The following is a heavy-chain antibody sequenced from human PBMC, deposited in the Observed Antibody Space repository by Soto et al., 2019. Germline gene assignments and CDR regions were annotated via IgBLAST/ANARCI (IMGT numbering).Heavy chain of an antibody. CDR3: AKDSASAWYAFDY. J-gene: IGHJ4*02. Sequence: GGSLRLSCAASGFTFSSYGMHWVRQAPGKGLEWVAVISYDGSNKYYADSVKGRFTISRDNSKNTLYLQMNSLRAEDTAVYYCAKDSASAWYAFDYWVKGTLATVSS. CDR1: GFTFSSYG. CDR2: ISYDGSNK. V-gene: IGHV3-30*18. D-gene: IGHD6-13*01.